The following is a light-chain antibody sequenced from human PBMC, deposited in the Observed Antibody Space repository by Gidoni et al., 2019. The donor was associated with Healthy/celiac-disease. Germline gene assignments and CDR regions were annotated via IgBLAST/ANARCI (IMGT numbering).Light chain of an antibody. CDR1: SSDVGGYNY. Sequence: QSALTQPASVSGSPGQSITISCTGTSSDVGGYNYASWYQQHPGKAPKLRIYEVSTRPSGVSNRFSGSKSGNTASLTISGLQAEDEADYYCSSYTSSSTLYVFGTGTKVTVL. V-gene: IGLV2-14*01. CDR3: SSYTSSSTLYV. J-gene: IGLJ1*01. CDR2: EVS.